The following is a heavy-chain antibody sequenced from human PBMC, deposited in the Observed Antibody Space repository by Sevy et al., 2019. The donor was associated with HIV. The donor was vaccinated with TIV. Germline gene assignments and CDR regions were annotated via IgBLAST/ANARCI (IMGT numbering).Heavy chain of an antibody. CDR1: GFTFSHYG. J-gene: IGHJ4*02. D-gene: IGHD3-10*02. Sequence: GGSLRLSCAASGFTFSHYGMQWVRQAPGKGLEWVALIWNDGSNKYYADSVKGRFTTSRDNSSNTLFLQMNSLRAEDTAVYYCARDVRGEGIRPGDLDYWGPGTLVTVSS. V-gene: IGHV3-33*01. CDR2: IWNDGSNK. CDR3: ARDVRGEGIRPGDLDY.